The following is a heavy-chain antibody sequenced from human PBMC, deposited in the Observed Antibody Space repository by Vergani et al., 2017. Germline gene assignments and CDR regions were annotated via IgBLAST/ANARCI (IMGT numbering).Heavy chain of an antibody. D-gene: IGHD2-2*01. CDR2: IYYSGST. V-gene: IGHV4-31*03. CDR3: ARVKGYCSSTSCPNPAYYYYYGMDV. J-gene: IGHJ6*02. CDR1: GGSISSGGYY. Sequence: QVQLPESGPGLVKPSQTLSLTCTVSGGSISSGGYYWSWIRQHPGKGLEWIGYIYYSGSTYYNPSLKSRVTISVDTSKNQFSLKLSSVTAADTAVYYCARVKGYCSSTSCPNPAYYYYYGMDVWGQGTTVTVSS.